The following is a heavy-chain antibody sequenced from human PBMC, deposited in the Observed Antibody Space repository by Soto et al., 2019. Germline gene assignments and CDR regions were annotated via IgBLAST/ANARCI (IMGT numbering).Heavy chain of an antibody. Sequence: ASVKVSCKASGYTFTGYYMHWVRQAPGQGLEWMGWINPNSGGTNYAQKFQGWVTMTRDTSISTAYMELSRLRSDDTAVYYCARDIKQWLVPDVDYYGMDVWGQGTTVTAP. CDR2: INPNSGGT. D-gene: IGHD6-19*01. CDR1: GYTFTGYY. CDR3: ARDIKQWLVPDVDYYGMDV. V-gene: IGHV1-2*04. J-gene: IGHJ6*02.